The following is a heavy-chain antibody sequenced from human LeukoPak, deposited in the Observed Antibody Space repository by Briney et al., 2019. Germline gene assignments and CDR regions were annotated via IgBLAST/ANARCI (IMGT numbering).Heavy chain of an antibody. J-gene: IGHJ4*02. CDR2: INHSGST. Sequence: KPSETLSLTCAVYGGSFSGYYWSWIRQPPGKGLEWIGEINHSGSTNYNPSPKSRVTISVHTSKNQFSLKLSSVTAADTAVYYCARVIYDYIWGSYRLNDYWGQGTLVTVSS. CDR1: GGSFSGYY. CDR3: ARVIYDYIWGSYRLNDY. V-gene: IGHV4-34*01. D-gene: IGHD3-16*02.